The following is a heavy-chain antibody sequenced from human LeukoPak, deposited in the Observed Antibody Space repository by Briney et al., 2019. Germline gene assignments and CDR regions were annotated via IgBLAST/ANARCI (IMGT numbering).Heavy chain of an antibody. CDR1: GFTFSIYR. J-gene: IGHJ3*02. Sequence: GGPLRLFCAASGFTFSIYRMNCVRQAPGEGLVWVSFIDCCDCYIYYGDSVKGRVTISRDNSKNSLYLQMNGLRAEDTAFYYCARGRSITLLRGVAMSDGFDIWGQGAMVTVSS. CDR2: IDCCDCYI. CDR3: ARGRSITLLRGVAMSDGFDI. D-gene: IGHD3-10*01. V-gene: IGHV3-21*01.